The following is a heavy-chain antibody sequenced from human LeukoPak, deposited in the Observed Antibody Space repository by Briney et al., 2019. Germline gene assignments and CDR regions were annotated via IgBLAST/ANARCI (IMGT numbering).Heavy chain of an antibody. D-gene: IGHD1/OR15-1a*01. Sequence: ASVKVSCKASGYTFPSYFMHWVRQAPGQGLEWMGIINPTGGSTTYAQKFQGRVTMTRDTSTSTVYMELSSLRSDDTAVYYCARDVTGTRYGMDVWGQGTTVTVSS. CDR3: ARDVTGTRYGMDV. CDR1: GYTFPSYF. V-gene: IGHV1-46*01. J-gene: IGHJ6*02. CDR2: INPTGGST.